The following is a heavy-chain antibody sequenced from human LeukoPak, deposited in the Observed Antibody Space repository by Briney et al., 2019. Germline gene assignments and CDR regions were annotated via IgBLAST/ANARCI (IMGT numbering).Heavy chain of an antibody. Sequence: GGSLRLSCAASGFTVSSNYMSWVRQAPGKGLEWVSVIYSGGSTYYADSVKGRFTISRDNSKNTLYLQMNSLRAEDTAVYYCAKDPVAAAWDYWGQGTLVTVSS. J-gene: IGHJ4*02. CDR2: IYSGGST. D-gene: IGHD6-13*01. V-gene: IGHV3-66*01. CDR1: GFTVSSNY. CDR3: AKDPVAAAWDY.